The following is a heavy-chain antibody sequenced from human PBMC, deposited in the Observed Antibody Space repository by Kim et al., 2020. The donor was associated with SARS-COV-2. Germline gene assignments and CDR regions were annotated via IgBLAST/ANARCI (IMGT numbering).Heavy chain of an antibody. D-gene: IGHD4-17*01. Sequence: TTYNPSLKSRVTISVDTSKNQFSLKLSSVTAADTAVYYCAVMTTVTKQDYWGQGTLVTVSS. CDR3: AVMTTVTKQDY. CDR2: T. J-gene: IGHJ4*02. V-gene: IGHV4-34*01.